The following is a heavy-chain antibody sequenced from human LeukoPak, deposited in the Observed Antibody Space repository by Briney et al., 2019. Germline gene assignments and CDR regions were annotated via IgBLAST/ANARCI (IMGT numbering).Heavy chain of an antibody. CDR3: ARDRGYCSSTSCYTEYYFDY. CDR2: ISYDGSNR. D-gene: IGHD2-2*02. Sequence: GGSLRLSCAASGFTFSSYAMSWVRQAPGKGLEWVAVISYDGSNRYYADSVKGRFTISRDNSKNTLYLQMNSLRAEDTAVYYCARDRGYCSSTSCYTEYYFDYWGQGTLVTVSS. J-gene: IGHJ4*02. V-gene: IGHV3-30*04. CDR1: GFTFSSYA.